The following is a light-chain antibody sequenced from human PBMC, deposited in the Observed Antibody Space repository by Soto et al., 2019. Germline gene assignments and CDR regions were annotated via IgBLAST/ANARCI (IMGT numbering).Light chain of an antibody. J-gene: IGKJ4*01. CDR3: EQRSDWPLT. CDR1: QSVSSY. Sequence: DILLTQSPATLSLSLGERATISCRASQSVSSYLAWYQQKPGQAPRLLIYDASNRHTGIPARFSGSGSGTDFTLTIRSLEPEDFAVYYCEQRSDWPLTFGGGTKVEIK. CDR2: DAS. V-gene: IGKV3-11*01.